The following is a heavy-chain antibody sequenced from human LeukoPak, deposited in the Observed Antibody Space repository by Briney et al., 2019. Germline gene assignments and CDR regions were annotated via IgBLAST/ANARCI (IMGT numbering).Heavy chain of an antibody. J-gene: IGHJ4*02. CDR3: VRGEVGATGDLDGSFNY. Sequence: GGSLRLSCAACGFTFSSYEMNWVRQARGKGLEGVSYISGSGSNIYYADSVKGRFTISRDNAKNSLYLQMNSLRADDTAIYYCVRGEVGATGDLDGSFNYWGQGTLVTVSS. V-gene: IGHV3-48*03. CDR1: GFTFSSYE. CDR2: ISGSGSNI. D-gene: IGHD1-26*01.